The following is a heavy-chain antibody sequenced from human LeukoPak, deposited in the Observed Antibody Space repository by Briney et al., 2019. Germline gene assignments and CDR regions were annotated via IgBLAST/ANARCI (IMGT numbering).Heavy chain of an antibody. CDR1: GFTFIDYY. D-gene: IGHD3-22*01. CDR3: ARGDSSGYYYYYFDY. J-gene: IGHJ4*02. V-gene: IGHV3-11*04. Sequence: GGSLRLSRAASGFTFIDYYMTWIRQAPGKGLEWVSSISSSGNTIDYADSVKGRFTISRDNSKNTLYLQMNSLRAEDTAVYYCARGDSSGYYYYYFDYWGQGTLVTVSS. CDR2: ISSSGNTI.